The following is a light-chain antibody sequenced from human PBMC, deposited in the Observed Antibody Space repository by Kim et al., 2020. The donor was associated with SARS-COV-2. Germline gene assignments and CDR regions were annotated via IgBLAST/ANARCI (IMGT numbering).Light chain of an antibody. V-gene: IGLV3-1*01. J-gene: IGLJ2*01. CDR3: QAWDSSTPKVV. CDR2: QDS. CDR1: KLGDKY. Sequence: SYELTQPPSVSVSPGQTASITCSGDKLGDKYACWYQQKPGQSPVLVIYQDSKRPSGIPERFSGSNSGNTATLTISGTQAMDEADYYCQAWDSSTPKVVFGGGTQLT.